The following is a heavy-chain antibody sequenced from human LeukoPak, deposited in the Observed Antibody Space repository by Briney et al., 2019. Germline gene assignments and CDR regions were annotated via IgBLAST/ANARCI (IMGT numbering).Heavy chain of an antibody. CDR1: GISFSNYW. J-gene: IGHJ2*01. V-gene: IGHV3-7*01. CDR2: IKEDGSDK. Sequence: GGSLRLSCAASGISFSNYWMTWIRQAPKKGLQWVANIKEDGSDKNYADSVKGRFTISRDNAKNLLYLQMNSLRAEDTAVYYCARWTDWYFDLWGRGTLVTVSS. D-gene: IGHD2-21*02. CDR3: ARWTDWYFDL.